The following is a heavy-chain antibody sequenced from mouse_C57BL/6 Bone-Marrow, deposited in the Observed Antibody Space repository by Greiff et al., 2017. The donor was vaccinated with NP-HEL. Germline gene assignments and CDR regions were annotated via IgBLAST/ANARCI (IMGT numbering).Heavy chain of an antibody. CDR3: ARYRIYYGYDLDY. D-gene: IGHD2-2*01. CDR2: IRNKANGYTT. CDR1: GFTFTDYY. Sequence: DVMLVESGGGLVQPGGSLSLSCAASGFTFTDYYMSWVRQPPGKALEWLGFIRNKANGYTTEYSASVKGRFTISRDNSQSILYLQMNALRAEDSATYYCARYRIYYGYDLDYWGQGTTLTVSA. V-gene: IGHV7-3*01. J-gene: IGHJ2*01.